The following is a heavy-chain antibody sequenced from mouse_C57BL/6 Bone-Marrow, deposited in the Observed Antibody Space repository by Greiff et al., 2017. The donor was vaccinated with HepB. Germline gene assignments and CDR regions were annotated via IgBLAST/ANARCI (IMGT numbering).Heavy chain of an antibody. CDR1: GYTFTSYW. J-gene: IGHJ4*01. D-gene: IGHD5-1*01. Sequence: QVQLQQPGAELVKPGASVKLSCKASGYTFTSYWMHWVKQRPGQGLEWIGMIHPNSGSTNYNEKFKSKATLTVDKSSSTAYMQLSSLTSEDSAVYYCARGGEYYYAMDYWGQGTSVTVSS. CDR2: IHPNSGST. CDR3: ARGGEYYYAMDY. V-gene: IGHV1-64*01.